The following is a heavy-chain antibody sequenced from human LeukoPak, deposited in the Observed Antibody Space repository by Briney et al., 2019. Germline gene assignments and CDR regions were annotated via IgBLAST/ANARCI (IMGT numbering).Heavy chain of an antibody. CDR2: IYYSGST. CDR3: ARDRFGYSSSWYIISY. Sequence: SETLSLTCTVSGGSISSYYWSWIRQPPGKGLEWIGYIYYSGSTNYNPSLKSRVTISVDTSKNQFSLKLSSVTAADTAVYYCARDRFGYSSSWYIISYWGQGTLVTVSS. D-gene: IGHD6-13*01. V-gene: IGHV4-59*01. J-gene: IGHJ4*02. CDR1: GGSISSYY.